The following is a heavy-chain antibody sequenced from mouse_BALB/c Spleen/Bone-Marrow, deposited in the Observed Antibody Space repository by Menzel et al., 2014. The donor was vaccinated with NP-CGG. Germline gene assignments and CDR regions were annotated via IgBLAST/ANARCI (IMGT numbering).Heavy chain of an antibody. CDR2: IYPGSGST. CDR1: GYTFTDYV. V-gene: IGHV1-77*01. J-gene: IGHJ3*01. CDR3: ARSRLRGLLAY. D-gene: IGHD1-1*01. Sequence: VKLMESGPELVKPGASVKMSCKASGYTFTDYVISWVKQRTGQGLEWIGEIYPGSGSTYYNEKFKGKATLTADKSSNTAYMQLSSLTSEDSAVYLCARSRLRGLLAYWGQGTLVTVSA.